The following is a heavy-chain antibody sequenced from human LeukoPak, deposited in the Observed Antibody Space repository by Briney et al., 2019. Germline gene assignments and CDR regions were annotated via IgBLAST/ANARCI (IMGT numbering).Heavy chain of an antibody. CDR3: ARVRCSSTSCYNDPKYFQH. J-gene: IGHJ1*01. Sequence: ASVKVSCKVSGYTLTELSMHWVRQAPGKGLEWMGGFDPEDGETIYAQKFQGRVTMTRNTSISTAYMELSSLRSEDTAVYYCARVRCSSTSCYNDPKYFQHWGQGTLVTVSS. CDR2: FDPEDGET. V-gene: IGHV1-24*01. D-gene: IGHD2-2*01. CDR1: GYTLTELS.